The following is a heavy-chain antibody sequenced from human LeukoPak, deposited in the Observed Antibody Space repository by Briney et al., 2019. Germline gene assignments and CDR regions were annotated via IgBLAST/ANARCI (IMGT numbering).Heavy chain of an antibody. CDR1: GFTFSSYS. D-gene: IGHD6-19*01. Sequence: GGSLRLSCAASGFTFSSYSMNWVRQAPGKGLEWVSYISSSSSTIYYADSVKGRFTISRDNAKNSLYLQMNGLRDEDTAVYYCARESSGWYVQFGDYWGQGTLVTVSS. V-gene: IGHV3-48*02. J-gene: IGHJ4*02. CDR3: ARESSGWYVQFGDY. CDR2: ISSSSSTI.